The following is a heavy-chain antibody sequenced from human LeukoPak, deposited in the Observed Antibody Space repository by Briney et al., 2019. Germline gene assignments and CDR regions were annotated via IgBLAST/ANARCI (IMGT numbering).Heavy chain of an antibody. CDR1: GGTFSSYA. V-gene: IGHV1-69*13. J-gene: IGHJ4*02. D-gene: IGHD3-10*01. CDR3: ARGGHGVTYYYGSGSLNYFDY. CDR2: VIPMVGTA. Sequence: VASVKVSCKASGGTFSSYAISWVRQAPGQGLEWMGGVIPMVGTANIAQKFQGRVTITADESTSTAYMELSSLRSDDTAVYYCARGGHGVTYYYGSGSLNYFDYWGQGTLVTVSS.